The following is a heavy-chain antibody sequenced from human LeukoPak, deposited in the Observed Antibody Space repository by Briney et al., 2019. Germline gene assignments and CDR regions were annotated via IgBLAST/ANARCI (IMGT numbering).Heavy chain of an antibody. D-gene: IGHD1-26*01. Sequence: GSLRLSCAASGFTVSSNYMSWVRQAPGKGLEYVSSIINSGDITYYADSVKGRFTISRDNSKNTMFLQMGSLRIEDTAVYYCCSGGSYAYWGQGTLVTVSA. CDR3: CSGGSYAY. V-gene: IGHV3-64*02. CDR1: GFTVSSNY. CDR2: IINSGDIT. J-gene: IGHJ4*02.